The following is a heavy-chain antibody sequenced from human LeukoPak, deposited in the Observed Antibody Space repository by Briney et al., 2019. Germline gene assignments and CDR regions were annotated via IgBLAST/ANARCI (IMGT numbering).Heavy chain of an antibody. J-gene: IGHJ1*01. CDR1: GFTFSTYW. CDR3: ARAPSEIGGYYPEYFRH. V-gene: IGHV3-74*01. CDR2: IKSDGST. D-gene: IGHD3-22*01. Sequence: GGSLRLSCAASGFTFSTYWMHWVRQAPGKGLVWVSRIKSDGSTNYADSVKGRFTISRDNANNTLSLQMNGLRPEDTGVYYCARAPSEIGGYYPEYFRHWGRGTLVTVSS.